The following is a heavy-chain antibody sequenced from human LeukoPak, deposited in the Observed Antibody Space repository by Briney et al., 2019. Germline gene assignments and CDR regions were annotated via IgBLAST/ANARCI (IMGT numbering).Heavy chain of an antibody. Sequence: GASVKVSCKASGYIFSAYYMHWVRQDPGQRLEWMGWINPKTGDATYAQKFQGRVTMTRDTSISTAYMEVSRLTSDDTAVYYCARPGNWWFDPWGQGTLVTVSS. CDR1: GYIFSAYY. CDR2: INPKTGDA. J-gene: IGHJ5*02. CDR3: ARPGNWWFDP. D-gene: IGHD3-10*01. V-gene: IGHV1-2*02.